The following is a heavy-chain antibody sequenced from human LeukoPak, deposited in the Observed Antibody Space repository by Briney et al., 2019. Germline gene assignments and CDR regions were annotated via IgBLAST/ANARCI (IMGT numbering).Heavy chain of an antibody. D-gene: IGHD6-13*01. J-gene: IGHJ4*02. CDR3: ARTKGAAAGTDFDY. CDR1: GGSFSGYY. Sequence: PSETLSLTCAVYGGSFSGYYWSWIRQPPGKGLEWIGEINHSGSTNYNPSLKSRVTILVDTSKNQFSLKLSSVTAADTAVYYCARTKGAAAGTDFDYWGQGTLVTVSS. V-gene: IGHV4-34*01. CDR2: INHSGST.